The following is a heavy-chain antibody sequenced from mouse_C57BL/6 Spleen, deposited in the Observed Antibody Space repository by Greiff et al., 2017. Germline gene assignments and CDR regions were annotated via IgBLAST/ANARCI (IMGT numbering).Heavy chain of an antibody. CDR1: GFTFSDYG. V-gene: IGHV5-17*01. D-gene: IGHD1-1*01. Sequence: EVMLVESGGGLVKPGGSLKLSCAASGFTFSDYGMHWVRQAPEKGLEWVAYISSGSSTIYYADTVKGRFTISRDNAKNTLFLQMTSLRSEDTAMYYCARRTTVVADAMDYWGQGTSVTVSS. CDR3: ARRTTVVADAMDY. CDR2: ISSGSSTI. J-gene: IGHJ4*01.